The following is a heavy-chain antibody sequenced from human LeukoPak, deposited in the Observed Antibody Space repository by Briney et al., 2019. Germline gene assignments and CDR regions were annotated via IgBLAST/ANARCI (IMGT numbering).Heavy chain of an antibody. J-gene: IGHJ4*02. CDR3: ARGLTDYDSSGYPIRYFDY. CDR1: GGSFSGYY. Sequence: SSETLSLTCAVYGGSFSGYYWSWIRQPPGKGLEWIGEINHSGSTNYNPSLKSRVTISVDTSKNQFSLKLSSVTAADTAVYYCARGLTDYDSSGYPIRYFDYWGQGTLVTVSS. CDR2: INHSGST. V-gene: IGHV4-34*01. D-gene: IGHD3-22*01.